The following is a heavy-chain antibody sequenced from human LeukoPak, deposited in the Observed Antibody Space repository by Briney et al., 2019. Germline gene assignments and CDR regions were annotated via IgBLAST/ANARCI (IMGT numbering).Heavy chain of an antibody. CDR3: ARDGTSTDDY. D-gene: IGHD2-2*01. CDR1: GYTFSNFG. Sequence: ASVRVSCKTSGYTFSNFGINWVRQAPGQGLEWMGWISGNNDNPNYGQKFQGRFTVTTDSSTSTAYMELRNLTFDDTAVYYCARDGTSTDDYWGQGALVTVSS. CDR2: ISGNNDNP. V-gene: IGHV1-18*01. J-gene: IGHJ4*02.